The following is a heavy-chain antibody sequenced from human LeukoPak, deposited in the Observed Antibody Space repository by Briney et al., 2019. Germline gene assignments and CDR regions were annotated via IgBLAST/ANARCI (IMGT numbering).Heavy chain of an antibody. CDR1: GFTFSNYA. D-gene: IGHD3-22*01. CDR2: LSNSGGST. Sequence: GGSLRLSCAASGFTFSNYAMSWVRQAAGKGLEWVSTLSNSGGSTHSADSMKGRFTISRDNSKNTLFLQMSGLGAEDTAVYYCAKQTDTTGSRGGAFDIWGQGTMVTVSS. J-gene: IGHJ3*02. CDR3: AKQTDTTGSRGGAFDI. V-gene: IGHV3-23*01.